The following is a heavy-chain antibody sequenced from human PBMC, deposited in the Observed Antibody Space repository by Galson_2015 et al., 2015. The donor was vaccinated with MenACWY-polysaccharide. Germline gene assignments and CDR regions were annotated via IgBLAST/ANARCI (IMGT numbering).Heavy chain of an antibody. D-gene: IGHD3-22*01. CDR2: IFYNGNT. Sequence: ETLSLTCSVSGASITTGLYYLGWLRQLPGKGLEWIGSIFYNGNTYYNPSLESRAAVSADTSKSQFFLRLTSMTAADTAVYFCARAAHYEPFNIWGKGTTVIVSS. V-gene: IGHV4-39*07. CDR3: ARAAHYEPFNI. J-gene: IGHJ6*04. CDR1: GASITTGLYY.